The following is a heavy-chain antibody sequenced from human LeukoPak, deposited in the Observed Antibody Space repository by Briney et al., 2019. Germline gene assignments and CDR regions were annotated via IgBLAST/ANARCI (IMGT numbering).Heavy chain of an antibody. CDR1: GFTVSSNY. V-gene: IGHV3-21*01. J-gene: IGHJ4*02. D-gene: IGHD3-16*01. CDR2: ISSSSSYI. Sequence: GGSLRLSCAASGFTVSSNYMSWVRQAPGKGLEWVSSISSSSSYIYYADSVKGRFTISRDNAKNSLYLQMNSLRVEDTAVYYCARGLPRYVFDYWGQGTLVTVSS. CDR3: ARGLPRYVFDY.